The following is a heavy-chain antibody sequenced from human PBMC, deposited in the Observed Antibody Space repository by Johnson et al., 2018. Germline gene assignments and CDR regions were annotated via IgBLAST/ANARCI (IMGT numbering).Heavy chain of an antibody. J-gene: IGHJ6*03. V-gene: IGHV3-73*01. CDR1: GFTFEDYA. D-gene: IGHD3-9*01. CDR3: TRSITIFWLVISYYYYYMDV. Sequence: EVQLVESGGGLVQPGGSLRLSCAASGFTFEDYAMHWVRQASGKGLEWVGRIRSKANSYATAYAASVKGRFTISRDDSKNTAYLQMNSLKTEDTAVYYCTRSITIFWLVISYYYYYMDVWGKGTTVTVSS. CDR2: IRSKANSYAT.